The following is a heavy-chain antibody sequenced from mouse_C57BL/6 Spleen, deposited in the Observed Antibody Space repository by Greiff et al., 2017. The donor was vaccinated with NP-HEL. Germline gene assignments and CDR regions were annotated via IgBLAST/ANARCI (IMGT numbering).Heavy chain of an antibody. Sequence: QVQLQQPGAELVKPGASVKLSCKASGYTFTSYWITWVKQRPGQGLEWIGDIYPGSGSTNYNEKFKSKATLTVDTSSSTAYRQLSSLTSVDSAVYYCARGENYFDYWGKGTTLTVSS. V-gene: IGHV1-55*01. CDR3: ARGENYFDY. J-gene: IGHJ2*01. CDR1: GYTFTSYW. CDR2: IYPGSGST.